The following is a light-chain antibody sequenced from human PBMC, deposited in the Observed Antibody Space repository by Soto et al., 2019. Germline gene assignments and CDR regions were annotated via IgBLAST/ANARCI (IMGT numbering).Light chain of an antibody. CDR2: TNN. CDR3: AAWDGALNGVV. V-gene: IGLV1-44*01. J-gene: IGLJ3*02. Sequence: QSILTQPPSTSGTPGQRVTISCSGSNSNIGGNTVNWYHQVPGTAPKLLIYTNNLRPSGVPDRFSASVSGTSASLAISHLQSEDEGDFYCAAWDGALNGVVFGGGTKLTVL. CDR1: NSNIGGNT.